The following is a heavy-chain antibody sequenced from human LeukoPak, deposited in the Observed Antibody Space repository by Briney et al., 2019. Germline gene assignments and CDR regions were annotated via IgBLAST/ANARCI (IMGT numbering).Heavy chain of an antibody. Sequence: GGSLRLSCAASGFTSSDYYMSWIRQAPGKGLEWVSYISSSGSTIYYADSVKGRFTISRDNAKNSLYLQMNSLRAEDTAVYYCARGQQQLVLLEGYFDYWGQGTLVTVSS. J-gene: IGHJ4*02. CDR1: GFTSSDYY. V-gene: IGHV3-11*01. D-gene: IGHD6-13*01. CDR3: ARGQQQLVLLEGYFDY. CDR2: ISSSGSTI.